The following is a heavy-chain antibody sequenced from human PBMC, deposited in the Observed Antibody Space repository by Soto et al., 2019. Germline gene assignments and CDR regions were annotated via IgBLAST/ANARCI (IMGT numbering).Heavy chain of an antibody. CDR2: IIPIFGTA. J-gene: IGHJ6*02. D-gene: IGHD2-8*01. Sequence: QVQLVQSGAEVKKPGSSVKVSCKASGGTFSSYAISWVRQAPGQGLEWMGGIIPIFGTANYAQKFQGRVTITADESTITAYMELSRLRSEDTAVYYCARPPLLTMVYDYYYYYGMDVWGQGTTVTVSS. V-gene: IGHV1-69*01. CDR1: GGTFSSYA. CDR3: ARPPLLTMVYDYYYYYGMDV.